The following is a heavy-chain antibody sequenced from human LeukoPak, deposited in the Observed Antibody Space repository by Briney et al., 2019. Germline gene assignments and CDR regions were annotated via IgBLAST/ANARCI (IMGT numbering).Heavy chain of an antibody. CDR2: IDPAGNT. CDR1: GFTLSNYD. Sequence: PGGSLRLSCVASGFTLSNYDMHWVRHATGKGLEWISAIDPAGNTWYSDSVKGRFTISRENAKSSLFLQMNSLRAAATAVYYCVREPAYTGTWWYPDLWGRGTPVTVSS. J-gene: IGHJ2*01. V-gene: IGHV3-13*01. D-gene: IGHD3-16*01. CDR3: VREPAYTGTWWYPDL.